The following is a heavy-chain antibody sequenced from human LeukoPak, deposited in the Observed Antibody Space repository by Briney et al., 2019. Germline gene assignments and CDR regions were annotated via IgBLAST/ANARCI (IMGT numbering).Heavy chain of an antibody. CDR3: ARTSPYYYVSSGYYTRYYYYYMDV. Sequence: SETLSLTCTVSGGSTSSYYWSWIRQPAGKGPEWIGRIYTSGSTNYNPSLKSRVTMSVDTSKNQFSLKLSSVAAADTAVYYCARTSPYYYVSSGYYTRYYYYYMDVWGKGTTVTISS. CDR1: GGSTSSYY. D-gene: IGHD3-22*01. V-gene: IGHV4-4*07. J-gene: IGHJ6*03. CDR2: IYTSGST.